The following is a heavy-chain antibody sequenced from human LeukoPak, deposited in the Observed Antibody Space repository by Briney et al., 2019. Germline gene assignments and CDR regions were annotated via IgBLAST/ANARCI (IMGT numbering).Heavy chain of an antibody. CDR1: GYTFKNYD. CDR3: ARATPGGLHGYSFDY. D-gene: IGHD5-24*01. Sequence: ASVKVSCKASGYTFKNYDINWVRQATVQGLEWMGWMNPNSGNTGFAQKFQDRVSMTRDTSINTAYMELTSLRSGDTAVYYCARATPGGLHGYSFDYWGQGTVVTVYS. CDR2: MNPNSGNT. V-gene: IGHV1-8*02. J-gene: IGHJ4*02.